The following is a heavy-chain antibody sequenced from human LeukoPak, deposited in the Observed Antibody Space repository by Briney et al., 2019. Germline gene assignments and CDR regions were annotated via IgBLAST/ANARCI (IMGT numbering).Heavy chain of an antibody. J-gene: IGHJ2*01. CDR3: AIGRQGAKTRYFDL. D-gene: IGHD1-26*01. CDR2: ISSDGGST. V-gene: IGHV3-64*01. Sequence: GGSLRLSCAASGIIFSNYAMHWVRQGPGKGLECISTISSDGGSTYYANSVKGRFTISRDNSKNTLYLQMGSLRAEDMAVYYCAIGRQGAKTRYFDLWGRGTRVTVSS. CDR1: GIIFSNYA.